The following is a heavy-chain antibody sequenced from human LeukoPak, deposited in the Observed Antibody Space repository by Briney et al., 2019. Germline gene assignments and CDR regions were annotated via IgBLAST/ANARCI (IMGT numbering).Heavy chain of an antibody. CDR1: GYTFTSYY. CDR2: INPSGGST. J-gene: IGHJ3*02. D-gene: IGHD3-9*01. V-gene: IGHV1-46*01. Sequence: ASVKVSCKASGYTFTSYYMHWVRQAPGQGLEWMGIINPSGGSTSYAQKFQGRVTMTTDTSTSTAYMELRSLRSDDTAVYYCARDRDILTPFDIWGQGTMVTVSS. CDR3: ARDRDILTPFDI.